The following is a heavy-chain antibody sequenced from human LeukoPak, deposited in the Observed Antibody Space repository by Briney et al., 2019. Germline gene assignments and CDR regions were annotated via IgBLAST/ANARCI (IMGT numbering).Heavy chain of an antibody. D-gene: IGHD3-22*01. V-gene: IGHV3-53*01. J-gene: IGHJ4*02. CDR2: IYSDAST. CDR3: ARDGSLPRTYYYDSSAYHAF. Sequence: GGSLRLSCAVSGFTVSNNYTSWVSQAPGKGLEWVAVIYSDASTYYAESVKGRFSISRHNSRNIVYLQMNSLRAEDTAVYYCARDGSLPRTYYYDSSAYHAFWGQGTLVTVSS. CDR1: GFTVSNNY.